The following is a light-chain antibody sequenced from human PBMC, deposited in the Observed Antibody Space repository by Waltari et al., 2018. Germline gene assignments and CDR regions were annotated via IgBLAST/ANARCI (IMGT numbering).Light chain of an antibody. CDR1: QSISTY. J-gene: IGKJ4*01. Sequence: DFQMTQSPSSLSASVGDTVTITCRASQSISTYLNWYQQKPGKAPNLLIYAASSLQSRVPSRFSGSGSETDFTLTISSLQPEDFATYYCQQSYSPLTFGGGTKVEIK. V-gene: IGKV1-39*01. CDR2: AAS. CDR3: QQSYSPLT.